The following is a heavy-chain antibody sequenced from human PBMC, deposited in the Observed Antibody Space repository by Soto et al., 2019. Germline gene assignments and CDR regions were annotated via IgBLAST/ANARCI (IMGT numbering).Heavy chain of an antibody. V-gene: IGHV4-61*01. Sequence: QVQLQESGPGLVKPSETLSLTCSVSGGSVSSGSYYWSWIRQPPGKGLEWIGYIYYSGSTNYNPSLKSRVTISVDTFKNQFSLKLSSVTAADTASYYCARDVGVRYFDWLFWGQGTLVTVSS. J-gene: IGHJ4*02. CDR3: ARDVGVRYFDWLF. D-gene: IGHD3-9*01. CDR2: IYYSGST. CDR1: GGSVSSGSYY.